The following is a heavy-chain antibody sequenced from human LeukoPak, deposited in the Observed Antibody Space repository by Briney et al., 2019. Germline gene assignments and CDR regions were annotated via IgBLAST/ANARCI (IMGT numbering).Heavy chain of an antibody. D-gene: IGHD7-27*01. V-gene: IGHV4-39*07. Sequence: SETLSLTCTVSGGSISSSSYYWGWIRQPPGKGLEWIGNIYCSGSTYYNPSLKSRVTISVDTSKNQFSLKLSSVTAADTAVYYGARDHVTGYYYYYMDVWGRGTTVTVSS. CDR1: GGSISSSSYY. CDR2: IYCSGST. CDR3: ARDHVTGYYYYYMDV. J-gene: IGHJ6*03.